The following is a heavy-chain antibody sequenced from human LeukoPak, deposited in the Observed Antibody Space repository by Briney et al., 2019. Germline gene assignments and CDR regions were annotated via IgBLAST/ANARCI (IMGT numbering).Heavy chain of an antibody. D-gene: IGHD3-22*01. J-gene: IGHJ4*02. V-gene: IGHV3-7*01. CDR1: GFTFSSYW. Sequence: GGSLILSCAASGFTFSSYWMHWVRQAPGKGLEWVANIKQDGSEKYYVDSVKGRFTISRDNAKNSLYLQMNSLRAEDTAVYSCARDGDTSGYTDWGQGTLVTVSS. CDR3: ARDGDTSGYTD. CDR2: IKQDGSEK.